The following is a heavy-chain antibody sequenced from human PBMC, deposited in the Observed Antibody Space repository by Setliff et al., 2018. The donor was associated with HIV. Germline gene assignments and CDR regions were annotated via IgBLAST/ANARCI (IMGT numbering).Heavy chain of an antibody. CDR3: ARLGYVTFDFDY. Sequence: SETLSLTCTVSGGSISSSNYYWGWIRQPPGKGLEWIGSIYYSGSTYYNPSLKSRVTISLDTSKNQFSLNLSSVTAADTAVYYCARLGYVTFDFDYWGQGTLVTVSS. CDR2: IYYSGST. J-gene: IGHJ4*02. V-gene: IGHV4-39*07. CDR1: GGSISSSNYY. D-gene: IGHD3-16*01.